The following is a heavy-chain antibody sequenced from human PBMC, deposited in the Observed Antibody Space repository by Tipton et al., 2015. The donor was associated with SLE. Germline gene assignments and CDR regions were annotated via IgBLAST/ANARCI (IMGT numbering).Heavy chain of an antibody. Sequence: TLSLTCAVSGGSFNSYYWTWIRQPPGKGLEWIGEINHSGSTNYNPSLKSRVTISVDTSKNQFSLRLSSVTAADTAVYYCARESVAVAGALDYWGQGTLVTVSS. CDR2: INHSGST. J-gene: IGHJ4*02. D-gene: IGHD6-19*01. CDR1: GGSFNSYY. CDR3: ARESVAVAGALDY. V-gene: IGHV4-34*01.